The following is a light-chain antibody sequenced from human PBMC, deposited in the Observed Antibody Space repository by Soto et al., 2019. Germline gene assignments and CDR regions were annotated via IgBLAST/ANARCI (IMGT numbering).Light chain of an antibody. J-gene: IGKJ3*01. CDR2: ATS. V-gene: IGKV1-39*01. CDR3: QQSFNNPT. CDR1: QSIAGF. Sequence: EIELAEAAAALSTTVGDRVTIACRASQSIAGFLNWYRQKPGKAPELLIYATSNLHSGVTPRFSGSGSGADFNLTISSLHPEDFATYFCQQSFNNPTFGPGTKVDIK.